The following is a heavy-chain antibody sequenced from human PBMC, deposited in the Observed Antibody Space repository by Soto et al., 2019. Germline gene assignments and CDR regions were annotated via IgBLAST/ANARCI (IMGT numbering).Heavy chain of an antibody. J-gene: IGHJ4*02. V-gene: IGHV4-39*01. CDR3: ARRGLLVVTQSYFDY. D-gene: IGHD2-8*02. CDR1: GGSVSSRSYY. Sequence: QLQLQESGPGLVKPSETLSLTCTVSGGSVSSRSYYWGWIRQPPGKGLEWIGNIFYSGSTYYNPAHERQLTISEDTSKNQVSLKLSSVTAADTAVYYCARRGLLVVTQSYFDYWGQGTLVTVSS. CDR2: IFYSGST.